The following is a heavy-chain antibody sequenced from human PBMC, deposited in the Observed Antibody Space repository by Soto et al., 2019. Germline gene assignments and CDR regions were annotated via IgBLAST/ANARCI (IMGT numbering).Heavy chain of an antibody. D-gene: IGHD5-12*01. CDR1: AYNFHNYW. J-gene: IGHJ4*02. Sequence: PGEPLKISYQGSAYNFHNYWIAWVRQMPGKGLEWMGIIYLGDSHARYSPSFQGQVTISADQSINTVYLQWSSLQASDTAMYYCRTIQGGYNTPDFWGPGTLVTVSS. CDR3: RTIQGGYNTPDF. V-gene: IGHV5-51*01. CDR2: IYLGDSHA.